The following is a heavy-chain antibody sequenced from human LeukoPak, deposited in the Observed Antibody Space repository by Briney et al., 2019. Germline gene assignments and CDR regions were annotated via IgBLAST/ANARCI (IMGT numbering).Heavy chain of an antibody. V-gene: IGHV1-8*02. D-gene: IGHD6-13*01. CDR3: ARDRRLGIAAAGADFDY. Sequence: ASVKVSCKASGGTFSSYDINWVRQATGQGLEWMGWMNPNSGNTGYAQKFQGRVTMTRNTSISTAYMELSSLRSEDTAVYFCARDRRLGIAAAGADFDYWGQGTLVTVSS. J-gene: IGHJ4*02. CDR1: GGTFSSYD. CDR2: MNPNSGNT.